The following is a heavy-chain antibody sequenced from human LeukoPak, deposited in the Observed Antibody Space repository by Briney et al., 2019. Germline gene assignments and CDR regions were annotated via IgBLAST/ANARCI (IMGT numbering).Heavy chain of an antibody. CDR1: GYTFTSYA. CDR3: ARDTPGLAKLFDY. J-gene: IGHJ4*02. Sequence: ASVKVSCKASGYTFTSYAMHWVRQAPGQGLEWMGWISGYTGATHYSVKLQDRLTVTTDTSTNTAYMELRSLRSADTAVYFCARDTPGLAKLFDYWGQGTLVTVSS. CDR2: ISGYTGAT. D-gene: IGHD2-15*01. V-gene: IGHV1-18*04.